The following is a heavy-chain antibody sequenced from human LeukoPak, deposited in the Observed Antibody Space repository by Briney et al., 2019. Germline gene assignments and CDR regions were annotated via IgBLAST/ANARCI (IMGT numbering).Heavy chain of an antibody. V-gene: IGHV4-38-2*01. D-gene: IGHD2-2*01. Sequence: SETLSLTCAVSGYSISSGYYWGWIRQPPGKGLEWIGSIYHSGSTYYNPSLKSRVTISVDTSKNQFSLKLSSVTAADTAVYYCARPVVPAADGWFDPWGQGTLVTVSS. CDR1: GYSISSGYY. J-gene: IGHJ5*02. CDR2: IYHSGST. CDR3: ARPVVPAADGWFDP.